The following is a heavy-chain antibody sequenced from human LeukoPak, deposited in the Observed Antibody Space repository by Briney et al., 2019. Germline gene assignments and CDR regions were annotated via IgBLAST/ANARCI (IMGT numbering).Heavy chain of an antibody. CDR2: ISSSSSYT. V-gene: IGHV3-11*03. CDR3: ASPYRGRFDY. CDR1: GFTFSDYY. J-gene: IGHJ4*02. Sequence: GGSLRLSCAASGFTFSDYYMSWIRQAPGKGLEWVSYISSSSSYTNYADSVKGRFTISRDNAKNSLYLQMNSLRAEDTAVYYCASPYRGRFDYWGQGTLVTVSS. D-gene: IGHD3-10*01.